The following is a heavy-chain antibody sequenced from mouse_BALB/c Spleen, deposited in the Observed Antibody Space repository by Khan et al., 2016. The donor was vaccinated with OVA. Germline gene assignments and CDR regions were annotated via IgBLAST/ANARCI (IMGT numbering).Heavy chain of an antibody. CDR1: GYTFTSYW. CDR3: TRWSYFAMDY. V-gene: IGHV1S22*01. Sequence: LQQSGSELVRPGASVKLSCKASGYTFTSYWMHWVKQRPGQGLEWIGNIYPGSGSTKYDEKFKSKATLTVDTSSSPAYMQLSSLTSEDSAVYYCTRWSYFAMDYWGQGTSVTVSS. CDR2: IYPGSGST. J-gene: IGHJ4*01.